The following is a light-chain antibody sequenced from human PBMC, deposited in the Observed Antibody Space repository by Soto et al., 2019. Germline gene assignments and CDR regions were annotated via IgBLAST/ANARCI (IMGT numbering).Light chain of an antibody. CDR3: QQYHSYST. V-gene: IGKV1-5*03. CDR1: QSISSW. J-gene: IGKJ4*01. Sequence: DIQVTQSPSTLSASVGDRVTITCRASQSISSWLAWYQQKPGKAPKLLIYKASSLQSGVPSRFRGSGSGTEFTLTISSLQPDDFATYHCQQYHSYSTFGGGTKVEIK. CDR2: KAS.